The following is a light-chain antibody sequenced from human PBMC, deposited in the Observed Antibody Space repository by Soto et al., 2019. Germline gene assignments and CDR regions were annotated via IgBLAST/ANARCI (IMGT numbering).Light chain of an antibody. CDR2: AAS. J-gene: IGKJ4*01. Sequence: DIQLTQSPSFLSASVGDRVTITCRASQGISSYLAWYQQKPVKAPKLLIYAASTLQSEVPSRFSGSGSGTEFTLTISSLQPEDFATYYWQQLNSYPLTFGGGTKVEIK. CDR1: QGISSY. CDR3: QQLNSYPLT. V-gene: IGKV1-9*01.